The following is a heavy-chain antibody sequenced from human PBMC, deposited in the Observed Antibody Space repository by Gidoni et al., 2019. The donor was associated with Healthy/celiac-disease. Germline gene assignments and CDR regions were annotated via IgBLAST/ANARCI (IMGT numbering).Heavy chain of an antibody. V-gene: IGHV1-18*01. J-gene: IGHJ4*02. CDR2: ISAYNGNT. Sequence: QVQLVQSGAEVKKPGASVKVSCKASGYTFTSYGISWVRQAPGQGLEWMGWISAYNGNTNYAQKLQGRVTMTTDTSTSTAYMELRSLRSDDTAVYYCARDLNSYQYCSSTSCYGALVYWGQGTLVTVSS. CDR1: GYTFTSYG. D-gene: IGHD2-2*01. CDR3: ARDLNSYQYCSSTSCYGALVY.